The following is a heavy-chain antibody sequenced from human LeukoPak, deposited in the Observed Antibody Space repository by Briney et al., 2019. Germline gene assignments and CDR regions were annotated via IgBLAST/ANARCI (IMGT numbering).Heavy chain of an antibody. CDR2: IKSKTDGGTT. CDR3: TTQAMVRGVITTYDY. V-gene: IGHV3-15*01. D-gene: IGHD3-10*01. Sequence: GGSLRLSCAASGFTFSNAWMSWVRQAPGKGLEWVGRIKSKTDGGTTDYAAPVKGRFTISRDDSKNTLYLQMNSLKTEDTAVYYCTTQAMVRGVITTYDYWGQGTLVTVSS. J-gene: IGHJ4*02. CDR1: GFTFSNAW.